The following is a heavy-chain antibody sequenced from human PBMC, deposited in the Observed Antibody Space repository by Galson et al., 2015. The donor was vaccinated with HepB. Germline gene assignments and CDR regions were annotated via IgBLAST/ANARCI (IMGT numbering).Heavy chain of an antibody. V-gene: IGHV1-18*01. Sequence: SVKVSCKASGYTFLKYGISWVRQAPGQGLEWVGWISGYNDNTDYAEKFQGRVTMTTDTSTSTAYMEVGSLRSDDTAVYYCARARYGSSPPDFWGQGTLVTVSS. J-gene: IGHJ4*02. CDR1: GYTFLKYG. D-gene: IGHD6-6*01. CDR3: ARARYGSSPPDF. CDR2: ISGYNDNT.